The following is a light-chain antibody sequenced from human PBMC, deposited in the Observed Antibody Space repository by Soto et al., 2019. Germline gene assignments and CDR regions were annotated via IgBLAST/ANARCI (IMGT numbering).Light chain of an antibody. CDR3: RLYMGSGIWV. CDR1: SGSVSTSYY. V-gene: IGLV8-61*01. CDR2: NTN. Sequence: QAVVTQEPSSSVSPGGTITLTCGLSSGSVSTSYYPSWYQQTPGQAPRTLIYNTNTRSSGVPDRFSGSVLGNTAALTITGAQADDESDYYCRLYMGSGIWVFGGGTKLTVL. J-gene: IGLJ3*02.